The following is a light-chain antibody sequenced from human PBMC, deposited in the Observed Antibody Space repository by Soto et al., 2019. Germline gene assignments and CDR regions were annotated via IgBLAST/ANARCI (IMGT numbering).Light chain of an antibody. J-gene: IGLJ3*02. CDR2: DVS. Sequence: QSALTQPASVSGSPGQSITISCTGTSNDVGAYDFVSWYQQHPGKAPKVIIYDVSNRPSGVSNRFSGSKSGNTASLTISGLQAEDEADYYCSSYTISSTWVFGGGTKLTVL. CDR3: SSYTISSTWV. V-gene: IGLV2-14*01. CDR1: SNDVGAYDF.